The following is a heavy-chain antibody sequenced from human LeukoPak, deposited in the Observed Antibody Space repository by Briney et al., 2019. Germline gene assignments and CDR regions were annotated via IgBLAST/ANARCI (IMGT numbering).Heavy chain of an antibody. J-gene: IGHJ3*02. D-gene: IGHD5/OR15-5a*01. CDR1: GYTFTGYY. Sequence: GASVKVSCKASGYTFTGYYMHWVRQAPGQGLEWMGWINPNSGGTNYAQKVQGRVTMTRDTSISTAYMELSRLRSDDTAVYYCARVRAVYAFDIWGQGTMVTVSS. CDR3: ARVRAVYAFDI. V-gene: IGHV1-2*02. CDR2: INPNSGGT.